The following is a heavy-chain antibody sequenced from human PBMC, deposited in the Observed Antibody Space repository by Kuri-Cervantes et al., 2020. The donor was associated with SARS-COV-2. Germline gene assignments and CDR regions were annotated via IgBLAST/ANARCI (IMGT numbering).Heavy chain of an antibody. CDR2: IYYSGST. CDR1: GGSFSDYY. V-gene: IGHV4-59*08. J-gene: IGHJ6*03. D-gene: IGHD5-18*01. CDR3: ASCTAMVPVNYYYMDV. Sequence: SETLSLTCAVYGGSFSDYYWSWVRQPPGKGLEWIGSIYYSGSTNYNPSLKSRVTISVDTSKNQFSLKLSSVTAADTAVYYCASCTAMVPVNYYYMDVWGNGTTVTVSS.